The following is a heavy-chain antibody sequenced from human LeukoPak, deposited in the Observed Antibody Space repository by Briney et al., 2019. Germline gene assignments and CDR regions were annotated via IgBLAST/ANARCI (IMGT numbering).Heavy chain of an antibody. CDR2: ISSSSSYI. D-gene: IGHD2-15*01. CDR3: ARDQIVVVVAAFDI. Sequence: GGSLRLSCAASGFTFSSYSMNWVRQAPGKGLEWVSSISSSSSYIYYADSVKGRFTISRDNAKNSLYLQMNSLRAEDTAVYYCARDQIVVVVAAFDIWGQGTMDTVSS. V-gene: IGHV3-21*01. J-gene: IGHJ3*02. CDR1: GFTFSSYS.